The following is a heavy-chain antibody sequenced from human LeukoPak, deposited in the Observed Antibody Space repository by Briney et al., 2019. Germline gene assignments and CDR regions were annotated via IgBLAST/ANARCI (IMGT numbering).Heavy chain of an antibody. CDR2: IWYDGSNT. D-gene: IGHD2/OR15-2a*01. CDR3: ARAGIVNALDY. Sequence: PGMSLRLSCAASGYTFSIYGMIWVRQAPGKGLEWVAIIWYDGSNTYFAESVMGRFSISKDNFKNIVYLQMNSLKIEDTGVYYCARAGIVNALDYWGQGAQVTVSP. J-gene: IGHJ4*02. V-gene: IGHV3-33*01. CDR1: GYTFSIYG.